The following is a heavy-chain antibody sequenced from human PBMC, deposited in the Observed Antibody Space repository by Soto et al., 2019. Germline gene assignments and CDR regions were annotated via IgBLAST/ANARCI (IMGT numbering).Heavy chain of an antibody. CDR2: IIPIFGTA. J-gene: IGHJ5*02. D-gene: IGHD3-10*01. CDR1: GGPSSNYA. V-gene: IGHV1-69*13. CDR3: ARDLTPMVLKGWFDP. Sequence: ASVKVSCKASGGPSSNYAISWVRQAPGQGLEWMGGIIPIFGTANYAQKFQGRVTITADESTSTAYMELSSLRSEDTAVYYCARDLTPMVLKGWFDPWGQGTLVTVSS.